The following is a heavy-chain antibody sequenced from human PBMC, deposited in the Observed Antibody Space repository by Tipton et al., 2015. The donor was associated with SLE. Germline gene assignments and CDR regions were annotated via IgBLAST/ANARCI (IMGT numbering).Heavy chain of an antibody. D-gene: IGHD1-26*01. Sequence: TLSLTCTVSGGSISSSSYYWSWIRQPPGKGLEWIGYIYYSGSTYYNPSLKSRVTISVDTSKNQFSLKLSSVTAADTAVYYCARRDRSGSYDYWGQGTLVTVSS. CDR1: GGSISSSSYY. J-gene: IGHJ4*02. V-gene: IGHV4-61*01. CDR3: ARRDRSGSYDY. CDR2: IYYSGST.